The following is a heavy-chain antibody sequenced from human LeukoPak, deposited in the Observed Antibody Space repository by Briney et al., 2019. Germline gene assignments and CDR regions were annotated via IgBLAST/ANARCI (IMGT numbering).Heavy chain of an antibody. J-gene: IGHJ4*02. V-gene: IGHV3-20*04. CDR3: ARHLYGDYVGEGDY. CDR1: GFTFDDYG. CDR2: INWNGGST. Sequence: GGSLRLSCAASGFTFDDYGMSWVRQAPGKGLEWVSGINWNGGSTGYADSVKGRFTIPRDNAKNSLYLQMNSLRAEDTALYYCARHLYGDYVGEGDYWGQGTLVTVSS. D-gene: IGHD4-17*01.